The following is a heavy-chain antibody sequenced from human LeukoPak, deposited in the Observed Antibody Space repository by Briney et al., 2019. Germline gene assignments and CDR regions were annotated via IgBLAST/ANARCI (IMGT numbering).Heavy chain of an antibody. J-gene: IGHJ3*02. Sequence: PGGSLRLSCAASGFTFSSYWMHWVRQAPGKGLVWVSRINSDGSSTSYADSVKGRFTISRDNAKNTLYLQMNSLRAEDTAVYYCARGPQWLLTNDAFDIWGQGTTVTVSS. D-gene: IGHD6-19*01. V-gene: IGHV3-74*01. CDR1: GFTFSSYW. CDR3: ARGPQWLLTNDAFDI. CDR2: INSDGSST.